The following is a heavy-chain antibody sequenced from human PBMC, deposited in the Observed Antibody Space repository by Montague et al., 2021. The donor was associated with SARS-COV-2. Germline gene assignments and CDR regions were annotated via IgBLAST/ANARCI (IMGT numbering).Heavy chain of an antibody. D-gene: IGHD3-10*02. V-gene: IGHV4-34*01. J-gene: IGHJ6*02. CDR3: ARQAHLFLRATDYYDMDV. CDR1: GGSLSGSY. CDR2: IYYSGST. Sequence: SETLSFTCAVDGGSLSGSYWSWIRQAPGKGLEWIGSIYYSGSTYYNPSLKSRVTISVDTSKKQFSLKVTPVTAADTAVYYCARQAHLFLRATDYYDMDVWGQGTTVTVSS.